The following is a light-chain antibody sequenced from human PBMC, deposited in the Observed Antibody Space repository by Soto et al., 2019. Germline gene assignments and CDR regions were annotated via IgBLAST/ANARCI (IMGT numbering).Light chain of an antibody. Sequence: QSVLTQPPSVSGAPGQRVTISCTGSSSNIGAGYDVHWYQQLPGTAPKLLIYGNSNRPSGVPDRFSGSKSGTSASLAITGLQAEDEADYYFQSSDSILRGSVVFGGGTKLTVL. J-gene: IGLJ2*01. CDR1: SSNIGAGYD. CDR3: QSSDSILRGSVV. V-gene: IGLV1-40*01. CDR2: GNS.